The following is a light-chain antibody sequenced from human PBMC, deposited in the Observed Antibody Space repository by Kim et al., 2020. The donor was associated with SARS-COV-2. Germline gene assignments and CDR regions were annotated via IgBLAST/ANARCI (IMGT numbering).Light chain of an antibody. J-gene: IGLJ3*02. CDR3: QAWDSSTAAV. CDR2: QDF. Sequence: VSPRQTASITCSGDKLGDKYACWYQQKPGQSPVLVIYQDFNRPSGIPERFSGSNSGNTATLTISGTQAMDEADYYCQAWDSSTAAVFGGGTQLTVL. CDR1: KLGDKY. V-gene: IGLV3-1*01.